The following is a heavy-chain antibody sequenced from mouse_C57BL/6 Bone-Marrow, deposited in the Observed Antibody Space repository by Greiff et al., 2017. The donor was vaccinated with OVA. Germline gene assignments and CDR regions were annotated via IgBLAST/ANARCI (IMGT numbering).Heavy chain of an antibody. CDR2: IWSGGST. CDR1: GFSLTSSG. Sequence: VQLQQSGPGLVQPSQSLSITCTVSGFSLTSSGVHWVRQSPGKGLAWLGVIWSGGSTDYNAAFISRLSISKDNSKSQVFFKMNSLQADDTAIYYCARGAYWGQGTLVTVSA. J-gene: IGHJ3*01. V-gene: IGHV2-2*01. CDR3: ARGAY.